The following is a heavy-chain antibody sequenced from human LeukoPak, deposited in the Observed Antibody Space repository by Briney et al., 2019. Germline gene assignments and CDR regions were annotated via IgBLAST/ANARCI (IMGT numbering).Heavy chain of an antibody. CDR3: ARGPRITMIGGSFDY. D-gene: IGHD3-22*01. CDR1: GGTFSSYA. J-gene: IGHJ4*02. CDR2: IIPIFGTA. V-gene: IGHV1-69*05. Sequence: SVKVSCKASGGTFSSYAISWVRQAPGQGLEWMGRIIPIFGTANYAQKFQGRVTITTDESTSTAYMELSSLRSEDAAVYYCARGPRITMIGGSFDYWGQGTLVTVSS.